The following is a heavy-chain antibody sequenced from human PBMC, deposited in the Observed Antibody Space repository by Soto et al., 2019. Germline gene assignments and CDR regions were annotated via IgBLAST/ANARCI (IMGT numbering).Heavy chain of an antibody. V-gene: IGHV4-39*01. CDR3: ARLSGFLEWLWIYYFDY. D-gene: IGHD3-3*01. CDR2: IYYSGST. Sequence: QLQLQESGPGLVKPSETLSLTCTVSGGSISSSSYYWGWIRQPPGKGLEWIGSIYYSGSTYYNPSLKSRVTIAVDTSKSQFSLKLSSVTAADTAVYYCARLSGFLEWLWIYYFDYWGQGTLVTVSS. CDR1: GGSISSSSYY. J-gene: IGHJ4*02.